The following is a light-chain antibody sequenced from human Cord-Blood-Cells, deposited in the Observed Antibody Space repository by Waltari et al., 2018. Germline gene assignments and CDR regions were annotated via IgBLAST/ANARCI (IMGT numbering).Light chain of an antibody. J-gene: IGKJ1*01. CDR2: GAS. V-gene: IGKV3-20*01. CDR1: QSVSSSY. CDR3: QQYGSSRT. Sequence: IVLTQSPGTLSLSPGERATLSCRASQSVSSSYLAWYQQQPRQAPRLLIYGASRRATGIPDRFSGSGSGTDFTLTISRLEPEDFAVYYCQQYGSSRTFGQGTKVEIK.